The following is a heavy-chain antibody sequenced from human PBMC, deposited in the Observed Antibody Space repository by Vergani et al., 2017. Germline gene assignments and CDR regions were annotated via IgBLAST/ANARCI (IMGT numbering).Heavy chain of an antibody. D-gene: IGHD4-17*01. V-gene: IGHV4-39*01. CDR3: ASGWDFGDSR. CDR1: GGSITSSSYY. J-gene: IGHJ4*02. Sequence: QLQLQESGPGLVKPSETLSLTCTVSGGSITSSSYYWGWIRQPPGKGLEWIGSIYYSGSTYYHPSLKSRLTISVDASKNQFSLKLSSVTAPDTAVYYCASGWDFGDSRWGQGTLVTVSS. CDR2: IYYSGST.